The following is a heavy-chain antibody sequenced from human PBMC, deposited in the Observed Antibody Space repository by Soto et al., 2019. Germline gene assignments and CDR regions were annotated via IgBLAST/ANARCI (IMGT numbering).Heavy chain of an antibody. CDR2: ISGSGDST. CDR3: ARASNPYSSSCPPDP. J-gene: IGHJ5*02. CDR1: GFTFSSYA. D-gene: IGHD6-13*01. V-gene: IGHV3-23*01. Sequence: QPGGSLRLSCAASGFTFSSYAMSWVRQAPGKGLEWISGISGSGDSTYYADSVKGRFTISRDSSKNALYLQMNTLRAEDTAVYYCARASNPYSSSCPPDPWGQGTLVTVS.